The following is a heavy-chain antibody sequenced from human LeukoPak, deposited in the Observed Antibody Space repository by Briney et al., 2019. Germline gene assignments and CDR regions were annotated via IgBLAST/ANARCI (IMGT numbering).Heavy chain of an antibody. CDR1: GFTFSSYW. Sequence: GGSLRLSCAASGFTFSSYWMSWVRQAPGKGLEWVANIKRDGSEKYYVDSVKGRFTISRDNAKNSLYLQMNSLRAEDTAVYYCARDPDLITLDYWGQGTLVTVSS. D-gene: IGHD2-8*01. CDR3: ARDPDLITLDY. V-gene: IGHV3-7*01. CDR2: IKRDGSEK. J-gene: IGHJ4*02.